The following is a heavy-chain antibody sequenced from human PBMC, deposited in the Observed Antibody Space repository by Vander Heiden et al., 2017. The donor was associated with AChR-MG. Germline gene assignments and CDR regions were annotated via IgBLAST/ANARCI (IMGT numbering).Heavy chain of an antibody. J-gene: IGHJ4*02. Sequence: VQLVESGGGLVKPGGSLRLSCAASGFTFSSYSMNWVRQAPGKGLEWVSSISSSSSYIYYADSVKGRFTISRDNAKNSLYLQMNSLRAEDTAVYYCASVGWELLPDYWGQGTLVTVSS. CDR2: ISSSSSYI. D-gene: IGHD1-26*01. CDR1: GFTFSSYS. CDR3: ASVGWELLPDY. V-gene: IGHV3-21*01.